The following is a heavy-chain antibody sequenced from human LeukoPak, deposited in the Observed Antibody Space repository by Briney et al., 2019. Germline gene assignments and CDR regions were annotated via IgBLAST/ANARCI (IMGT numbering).Heavy chain of an antibody. CDR2: ISSSSYI. V-gene: IGHV3-21*01. D-gene: IGHD3-9*01. J-gene: IGHJ3*02. CDR3: ARTTGYLAHLGAFDI. Sequence: GGSLRLSCAASGLTFSSYSMNWVHQAPGKGLEWVSSISSSSYIYYADSVKGRFTISRDNAKNSLYLQMNSLRAEDTAVYYCARTTGYLAHLGAFDIWGQGTMVTVSS. CDR1: GLTFSSYS.